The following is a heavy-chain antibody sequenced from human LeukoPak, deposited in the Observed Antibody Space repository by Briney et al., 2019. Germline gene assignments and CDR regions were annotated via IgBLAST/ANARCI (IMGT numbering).Heavy chain of an antibody. Sequence: PGGSLRLSCAASGFTFDDYAMHWVRQAPGKGLEWVSLISWDGGSTYYADSVKGRFTISRDNSKDSLYLQMNSLRAEDTALYYCARSGIVVVPAASGYYYYYHYMDVWGKGTTVTVSS. D-gene: IGHD2-2*01. CDR1: GFTFDDYA. CDR3: ARSGIVVVPAASGYYYYYHYMDV. V-gene: IGHV3-43D*03. CDR2: ISWDGGST. J-gene: IGHJ6*03.